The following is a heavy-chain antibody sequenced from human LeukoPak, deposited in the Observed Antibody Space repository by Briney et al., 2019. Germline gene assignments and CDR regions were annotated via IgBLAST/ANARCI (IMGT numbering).Heavy chain of an antibody. Sequence: PGGSLRLSCAASGFTFSSYEMNWVRQAPGKGLEWVANIKHDGSEKYYVDSVKGRFTISRDNAKNSLYLQMNSLRAEDTAVYYCARTYFCFDYWGQGILVTVSA. CDR1: GFTFSSYE. D-gene: IGHD2-21*01. J-gene: IGHJ4*02. CDR3: ARTYFCFDY. V-gene: IGHV3-7*05. CDR2: IKHDGSEK.